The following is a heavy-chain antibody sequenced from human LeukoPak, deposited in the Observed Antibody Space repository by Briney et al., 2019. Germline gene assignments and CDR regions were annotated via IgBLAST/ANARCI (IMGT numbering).Heavy chain of an antibody. V-gene: IGHV3-15*04. D-gene: IGHD6-6*01. CDR1: GFTFNLAW. Sequence: PGGSLRLSCAASGFTFNLAWMSWVRQTPGKGLQWVAPIAVTPDGPATDYATPVRGRFTISRDDSRNMVYLQMSSLRTDDTAVYYCVWSSTWDKRFYLDQWGQGTLVTVSS. CDR2: IAVTPDGPAT. J-gene: IGHJ4*02. CDR3: VWSSTWDKRFYLDQ.